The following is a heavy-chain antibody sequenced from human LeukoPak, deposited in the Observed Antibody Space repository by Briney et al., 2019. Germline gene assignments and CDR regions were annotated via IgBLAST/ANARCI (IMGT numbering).Heavy chain of an antibody. D-gene: IGHD2/OR15-2a*01. CDR3: TTYNSRDAFDI. CDR2: IKSKSDGGTT. CDR1: GFTVSKSW. V-gene: IGHV3-15*01. J-gene: IGHJ3*02. Sequence: GGSLRLSCAASGFTVSKSWMSWVRQAPGKGLERVGRIKSKSDGGTTDHAAPVKGRFTISRDDSKNTLNLQMNSLKTEDTAVYYCTTYNSRDAFDIWGQGTMVIVSS.